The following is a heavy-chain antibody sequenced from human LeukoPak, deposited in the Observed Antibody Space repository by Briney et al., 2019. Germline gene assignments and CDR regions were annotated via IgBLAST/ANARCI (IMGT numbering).Heavy chain of an antibody. V-gene: IGHV1-18*01. D-gene: IGHD2-2*02. CDR1: RYTFTSYG. CDR3: ARDARILGYCSSTSCYRGMGY. J-gene: IGHJ4*02. CDR2: ISAYNGNT. Sequence: ASVKVSCNASRYTFTSYGISWVRQAPGQGLEWMGWISAYNGNTNYAHKLTGRVTITTERSTRIAYMELRSMRSDDTDVYYCARDARILGYCSSTSCYRGMGYWGQGTLVTVSS.